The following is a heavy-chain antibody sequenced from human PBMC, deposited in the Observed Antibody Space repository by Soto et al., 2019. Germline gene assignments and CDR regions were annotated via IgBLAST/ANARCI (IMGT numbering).Heavy chain of an antibody. Sequence: EVHLVESGGGLVKPGESLRLSCAASGITFRNAWLSWVRQAPGKGLEWIGRIKSSSDGGTIDYAAPVRGRFTISRDDAKDTLSLQMNSLKSEDTALYYCATGTPIDFWGQGTLVTVSS. CDR1: GITFRNAW. CDR3: ATGTPIDF. J-gene: IGHJ4*02. CDR2: IKSSSDGGTI. V-gene: IGHV3-15*05.